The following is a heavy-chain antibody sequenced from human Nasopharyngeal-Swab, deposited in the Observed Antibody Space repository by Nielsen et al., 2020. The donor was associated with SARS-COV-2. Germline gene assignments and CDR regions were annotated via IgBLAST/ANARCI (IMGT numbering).Heavy chain of an antibody. D-gene: IGHD2-2*01. CDR2: IYPGGST. J-gene: IGHJ2*01. CDR1: GLSVSSNY. V-gene: IGHV3-53*01. CDR3: ARFPRPKYCSSTSCYYWYFDL. Sequence: GGSLRLSCAASGLSVSSNYMSWVRQAPGKGLEWVSIIYPGGSTYYADSVKGRFTISRDNAKNSLYLQMNSLRAEDTAVYYCARFPRPKYCSSTSCYYWYFDLWGRGTLVTVSS.